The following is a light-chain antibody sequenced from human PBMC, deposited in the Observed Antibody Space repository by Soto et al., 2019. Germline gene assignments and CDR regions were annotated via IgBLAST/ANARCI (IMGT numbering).Light chain of an antibody. Sequence: IVMTQSPATLSVSPGERATLFCRASQSVGNNLAWYQQKPGQAPRLLIYGASTRATGIPARFSGSGSGTEFTLTISSLQSEDFAVYYCQQYNNVPPLTFGGGTKVDIK. CDR3: QQYNNVPPLT. CDR1: QSVGNN. V-gene: IGKV3-15*01. CDR2: GAS. J-gene: IGKJ4*01.